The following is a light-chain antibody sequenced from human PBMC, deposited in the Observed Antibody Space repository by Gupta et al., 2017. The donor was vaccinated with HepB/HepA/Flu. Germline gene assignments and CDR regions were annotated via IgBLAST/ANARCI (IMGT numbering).Light chain of an antibody. CDR2: SAS. V-gene: IGKV1-9*01. J-gene: IGKJ5*01. CDR3: QQVNSSPIT. Sequence: IQLTQSPSFLSASVGDRVTITCRASQDINSYLIWYQQKPGKAPNLLIYSASTVQGGVPSRFSGSGSGTEFTLTISSLQPEDFASYYCQQVNSSPITFGQGTQMDIK. CDR1: QDINSY.